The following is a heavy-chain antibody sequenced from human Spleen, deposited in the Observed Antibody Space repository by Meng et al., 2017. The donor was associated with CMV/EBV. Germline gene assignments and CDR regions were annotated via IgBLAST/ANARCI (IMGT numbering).Heavy chain of an antibody. CDR1: GSSITSSSYY. Sequence: SETLSLTCSVPGSSITSSSYYWGWIRQPPGKGLEWIGSIYYTGNTYYNPSLESRITISIDTSKNQFSLRVNSVTAADTAVYYCAREAAGYYYYYGMDVWGHGTTVTVSS. D-gene: IGHD6-13*01. J-gene: IGHJ6*02. CDR2: IYYTGNT. CDR3: AREAAGYYYYYGMDV. V-gene: IGHV4-39*07.